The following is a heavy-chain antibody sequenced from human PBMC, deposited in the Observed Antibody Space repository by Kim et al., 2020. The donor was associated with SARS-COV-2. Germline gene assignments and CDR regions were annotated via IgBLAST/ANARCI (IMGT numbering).Heavy chain of an antibody. J-gene: IGHJ6*02. D-gene: IGHD6-6*01. Sequence: SETLSLTCAVYGGSFSGYYWSWIRQPPGKGLEWIGEINHSGSTNYNPSLKSRVTISVDTSKNQFSLKLSSVTAADTAVYYCARVSGSWYYYKSTSIAARPTPRNYYYGMDVWGQGTTVTVSS. CDR1: GGSFSGYY. V-gene: IGHV4-34*01. CDR3: ARVSGSWYYYKSTSIAARPTPRNYYYGMDV. CDR2: INHSGST.